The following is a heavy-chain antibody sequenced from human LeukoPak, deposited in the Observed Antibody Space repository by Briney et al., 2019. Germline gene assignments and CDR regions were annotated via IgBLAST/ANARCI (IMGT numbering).Heavy chain of an antibody. CDR2: IKQDGSEK. CDR3: ARLPRITMVRGVLY. V-gene: IGHV3-7*01. J-gene: IGHJ4*02. Sequence: GGSLRLSCAASGFTFSSYWMSWVRQAPGKGLEWVANIKQDGSEKYYVDSVKGRFTISRDNAKNSLYLQMNSLIAEDTAVYYCARLPRITMVRGVLYWGQGTLVTVSS. CDR1: GFTFSSYW. D-gene: IGHD3-10*01.